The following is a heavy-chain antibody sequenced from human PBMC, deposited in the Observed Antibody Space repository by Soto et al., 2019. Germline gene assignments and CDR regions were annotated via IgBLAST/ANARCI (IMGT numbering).Heavy chain of an antibody. Sequence: ASVKVSCKGSGGTFSSYAISWVRQAPGQGLEWMGGIIPIFGTANYAQKFQGRVTITADESTSTAYMELSSLRSEDTAVYYCNLNGDYTPLDYRGQGTLVTVSS. CDR1: GGTFSSYA. V-gene: IGHV1-69*13. CDR3: NLNGDYTPLDY. J-gene: IGHJ4*02. CDR2: IIPIFGTA. D-gene: IGHD1-1*01.